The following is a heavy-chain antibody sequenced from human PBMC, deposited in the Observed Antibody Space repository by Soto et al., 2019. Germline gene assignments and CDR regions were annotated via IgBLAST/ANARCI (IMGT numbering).Heavy chain of an antibody. CDR2: IIPIFGTA. J-gene: IGHJ4*02. Sequence: SVKVSCKASGGTFSSYAISWVRQAPGQGLEWMGGIIPIFGTANYAQKFQGRVTITADESTSTAYMELSSLRSEDTAVYYCARGPGLSVTTVDFDYWGQGTLVTVSS. CDR1: GGTFSSYA. V-gene: IGHV1-69*13. CDR3: ARGPGLSVTTVDFDY. D-gene: IGHD4-17*01.